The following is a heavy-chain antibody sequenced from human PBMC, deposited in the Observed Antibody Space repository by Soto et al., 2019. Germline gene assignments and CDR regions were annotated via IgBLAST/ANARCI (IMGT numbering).Heavy chain of an antibody. Sequence: GGSLRLSCAASGFTFDDYGMSWVRQAPGKGLEWVSGINWNGGSTGYADSVKGRFTISRDNAKNSLYLQMNSLRAEDTALYHCARGQPDYYGSGSYYNFVYYYMDVWGKGTTVTVSS. CDR1: GFTFDDYG. V-gene: IGHV3-20*01. D-gene: IGHD3-10*01. CDR2: INWNGGST. J-gene: IGHJ6*03. CDR3: ARGQPDYYGSGSYYNFVYYYMDV.